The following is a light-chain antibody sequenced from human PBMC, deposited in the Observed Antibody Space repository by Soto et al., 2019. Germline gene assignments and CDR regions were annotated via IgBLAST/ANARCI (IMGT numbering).Light chain of an antibody. CDR2: GAS. V-gene: IGKV3-20*01. J-gene: IGKJ1*01. CDR1: QSVTSNY. CDR3: QQYGSSPRT. Sequence: EIVLTQSPGTLSLSPGERATLSCRTSQSVTSNYLAWYQQKPGQAPRLLIYGASRRATGIPDRFSGSGSGTDFTLTIASLEPDDFAVYYCQQYGSSPRTFGQGTKVEFK.